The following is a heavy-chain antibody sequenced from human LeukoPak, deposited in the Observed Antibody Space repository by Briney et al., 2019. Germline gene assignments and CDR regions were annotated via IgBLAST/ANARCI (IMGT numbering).Heavy chain of an antibody. V-gene: IGHV4-39*07. Sequence: SETLSLTCTVSGGSISSSSYYWGWIRQPPGKGLEWIGSIYYSGSTYYNPSLKSRVTISVDTSKNQFSLKLSSVTAADTAVYYCAIFSSSWYYFDYWGQGTLVTVSS. CDR2: IYYSGST. J-gene: IGHJ4*02. D-gene: IGHD6-13*01. CDR3: AIFSSSWYYFDY. CDR1: GGSISSSSYY.